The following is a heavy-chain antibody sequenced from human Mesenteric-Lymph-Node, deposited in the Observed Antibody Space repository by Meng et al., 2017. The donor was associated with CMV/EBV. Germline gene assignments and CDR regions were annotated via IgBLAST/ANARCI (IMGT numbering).Heavy chain of an antibody. CDR1: GFTFSSYS. J-gene: IGHJ6*02. Sequence: GGSLRLSCAASGFTFSSYSMNWVRQAPGKGLEWVSYISSSSSTIYYADSVKGRFTISRDNAKNSLYLQMNSLRAEDTAVYCCAREYCSSTSCYPYYYYSMDVWGQGTTVTVSS. CDR3: AREYCSSTSCYPYYYYSMDV. V-gene: IGHV3-48*04. CDR2: ISSSSSTI. D-gene: IGHD2-2*01.